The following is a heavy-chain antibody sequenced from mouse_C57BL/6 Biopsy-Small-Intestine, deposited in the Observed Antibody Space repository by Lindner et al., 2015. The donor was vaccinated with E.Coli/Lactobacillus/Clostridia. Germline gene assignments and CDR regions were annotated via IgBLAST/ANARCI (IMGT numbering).Heavy chain of an antibody. CDR3: TSGALLSMDY. Sequence: VQLQESGAELVRPGASVKLSCTASGFNIKDDYMHWVKQRPEQGLEWIGWIDPENGDTEYASKFQGKATITADTSSNTAYLQLSSLTSEDTAVYYCTSGALLSMDYWGQGTSATVSS. V-gene: IGHV14-4*01. CDR2: IDPENGDT. J-gene: IGHJ4*01. CDR1: GFNIKDDY. D-gene: IGHD2-10*01.